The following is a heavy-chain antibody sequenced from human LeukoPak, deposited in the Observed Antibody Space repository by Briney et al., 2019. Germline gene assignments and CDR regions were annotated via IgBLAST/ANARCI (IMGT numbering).Heavy chain of an antibody. Sequence: PSETLSLTCTVSGVSVTNHYWSWIRQPAGKGLGWIGLIYYSVTTNYNPSLKSRVSMSVDTSKNQFSLKVNSVTAADTAVYYCASYSPDWDFDYWGQGTLVTVSP. J-gene: IGHJ4*02. CDR2: IYYSVTT. D-gene: IGHD3/OR15-3a*01. V-gene: IGHV4-4*07. CDR3: ASYSPDWDFDY. CDR1: GVSVTNHY.